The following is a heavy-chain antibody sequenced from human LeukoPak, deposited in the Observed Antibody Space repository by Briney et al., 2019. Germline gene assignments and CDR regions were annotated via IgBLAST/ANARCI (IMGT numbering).Heavy chain of an antibody. J-gene: IGHJ4*02. Sequence: GGSLRLSCAASGFTFSSYEMNWVRQAPGKGLEWVSYISSSGSTIYYADSVKGRFTISRNNAKNSLYLQMNSLRAEDTAVYYCAREKGPLWFGELLKVDYFDYRGQGTLVTVSS. V-gene: IGHV3-48*03. CDR2: ISSSGSTI. CDR3: AREKGPLWFGELLKVDYFDY. D-gene: IGHD3-10*01. CDR1: GFTFSSYE.